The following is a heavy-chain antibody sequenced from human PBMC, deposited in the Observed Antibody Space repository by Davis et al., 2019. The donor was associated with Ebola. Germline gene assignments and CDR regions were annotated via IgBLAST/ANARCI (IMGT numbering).Heavy chain of an antibody. D-gene: IGHD1-26*01. CDR1: GYTFTSYY. V-gene: IGHV1-46*01. J-gene: IGHJ6*02. CDR2: INPSGGST. CDR3: ARPSVGATYYYGMDV. Sequence: ASVKVSCKASGYTFTSYYMHWVRQAPGQGLEWMGIINPSGGSTSYAQKFQGRVTMTRDTSTSTVYMELSSLRSEDTAVYYCARPSVGATYYYGMDVWGQGTTVTVSS.